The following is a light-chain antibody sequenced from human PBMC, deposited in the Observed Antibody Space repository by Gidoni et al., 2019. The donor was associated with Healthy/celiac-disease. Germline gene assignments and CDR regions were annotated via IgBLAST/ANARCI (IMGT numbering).Light chain of an antibody. CDR2: DAS. Sequence: EIVLTQSPATLSLSPGERPTLSCRASQSVSSYLAWYQQKPGQAPRLLIYDASNRATGIPARFSGSGSGTDFTLTISSREPEDFAVYYCQQRSNWAWTFGQGTKVEIK. CDR1: QSVSSY. J-gene: IGKJ1*01. V-gene: IGKV3-11*01. CDR3: QQRSNWAWT.